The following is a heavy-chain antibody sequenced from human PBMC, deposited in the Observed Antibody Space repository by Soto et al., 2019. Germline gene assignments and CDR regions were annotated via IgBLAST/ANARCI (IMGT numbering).Heavy chain of an antibody. CDR2: INPNSGGT. V-gene: IGHV1-2*04. D-gene: IGHD4-17*01. J-gene: IGHJ6*02. Sequence: ASVKVSCKASGYTFTGYYMHWVRQAPGQGLEWMGWINPNSGGTNYAQKFQGWVTMTRDTSISTAYMELSRLRSDDTAVYYCARVRGGTTVTPGGSLYYGMDVWGQGTTVTVSS. CDR1: GYTFTGYY. CDR3: ARVRGGTTVTPGGSLYYGMDV.